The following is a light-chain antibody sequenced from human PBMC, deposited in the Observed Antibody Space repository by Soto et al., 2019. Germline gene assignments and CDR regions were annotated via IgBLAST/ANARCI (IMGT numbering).Light chain of an antibody. Sequence: DIQMTQSPSSLSASVGDRVTITCQASQAINNYLHWYQQKPGKAPKLLIYDASNLEKGAPSRFSGSGSGTDFTFTITSLQPEDVATYYCQQYDNLPITFGQGTRLEIK. CDR2: DAS. CDR1: QAINNY. CDR3: QQYDNLPIT. J-gene: IGKJ5*01. V-gene: IGKV1-33*01.